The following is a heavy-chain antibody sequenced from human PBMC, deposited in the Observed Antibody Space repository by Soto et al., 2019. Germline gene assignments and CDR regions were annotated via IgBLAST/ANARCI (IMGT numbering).Heavy chain of an antibody. D-gene: IGHD3-16*02. CDR3: ARDRGSRRPVALSLRFNY. J-gene: IGHJ4*02. CDR2: INPSGGST. Sequence: ASVKVSCKASGYTFTSYYMHWVRQAPGQGLEWMGIINPSGGSTSYAQKFQGRVTMTRDTSTSTVYMELSSLRSEDTAVYYCARDRGSRRPVALSLRFNYWGQGTLVTVSS. CDR1: GYTFTSYY. V-gene: IGHV1-46*01.